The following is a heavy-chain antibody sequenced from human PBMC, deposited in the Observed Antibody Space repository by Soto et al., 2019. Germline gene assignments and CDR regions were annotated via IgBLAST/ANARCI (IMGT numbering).Heavy chain of an antibody. V-gene: IGHV1-2*04. Sequence: GASVKVSCKASGYTFTGYYMHWVRQAPGQGLEWMGWINPNSGGANYAQKFQGWVTMTRDTSISTAYMELSRLRSDDTAVYYCARRAVPTLKDYYGMDVWGQGTTVTVSS. CDR1: GYTFTGYY. D-gene: IGHD6-6*01. J-gene: IGHJ6*02. CDR2: INPNSGGA. CDR3: ARRAVPTLKDYYGMDV.